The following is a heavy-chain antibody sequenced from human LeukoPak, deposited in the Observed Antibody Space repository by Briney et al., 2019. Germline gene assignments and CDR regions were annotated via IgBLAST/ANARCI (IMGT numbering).Heavy chain of an antibody. D-gene: IGHD3-3*01. CDR1: GFTFSNYW. Sequence: GGSLRLSCAASGFTFSNYWMHWVRQGPGKGLVWVSRINSDGSSTTYADSVQGRFTISRDNAKNTLYLQMNTLRAEDTAVYYCAKIGRRYDFWTGYYEEEVDYMDVWGKGTTVTVSS. CDR3: AKIGRRYDFWTGYYEEEVDYMDV. V-gene: IGHV3-74*01. CDR2: INSDGSST. J-gene: IGHJ6*03.